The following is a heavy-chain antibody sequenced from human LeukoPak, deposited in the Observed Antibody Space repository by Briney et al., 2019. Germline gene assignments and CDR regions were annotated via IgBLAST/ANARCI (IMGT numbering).Heavy chain of an antibody. Sequence: SETLSLTCAVYGGSFSGYYWSWIRQPPGKGLERIGEINHSGSTNYNPSLKSRVTISVDTSKNQFSLKLSSVTAADTAVYYCARRDIVVVPAATDYWGQGTLVTVSS. CDR1: GGSFSGYY. D-gene: IGHD2-2*01. V-gene: IGHV4-34*01. CDR3: ARRDIVVVPAATDY. J-gene: IGHJ4*02. CDR2: INHSGST.